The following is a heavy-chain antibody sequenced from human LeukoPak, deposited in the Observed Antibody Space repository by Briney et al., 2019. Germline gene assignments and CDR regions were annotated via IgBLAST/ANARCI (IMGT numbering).Heavy chain of an antibody. CDR1: GGSISSYY. V-gene: IGHV4-59*08. Sequence: PSETLSLTCTVSGGSISSYYWGWIRQPPGKGLEWIGYIYYSGSTNYNPSLKSRVTISVDTSKNQFSLKLSSVTAADTAVYYCARHRLTVDTAMVDYWGQGTLVTVSS. J-gene: IGHJ4*02. CDR2: IYYSGST. CDR3: ARHRLTVDTAMVDY. D-gene: IGHD5-18*01.